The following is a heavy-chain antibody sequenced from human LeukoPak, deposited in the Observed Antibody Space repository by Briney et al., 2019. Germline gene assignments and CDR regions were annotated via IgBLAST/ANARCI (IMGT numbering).Heavy chain of an antibody. J-gene: IGHJ4*02. V-gene: IGHV3-7*01. Sequence: GGSLRLSCATSGFTFSSFWLTWVRQAPGKGLEWVANIERDGSKKTYVDSVKGRFTISRDNAKNSLYLQMSSLRAEDTAVYYCATAPAAADSFWGQGTLVAVSA. CDR2: IERDGSKK. CDR3: ATAPAAADSF. D-gene: IGHD6-13*01. CDR1: GFTFSSFW.